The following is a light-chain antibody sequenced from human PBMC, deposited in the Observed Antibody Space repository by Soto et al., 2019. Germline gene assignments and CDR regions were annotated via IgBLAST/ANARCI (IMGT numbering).Light chain of an antibody. CDR3: SSYTSSSTRV. CDR1: SSDVGGYNY. CDR2: DVS. Sequence: QSALTQPASVSGSPGQSITISCTGTSSDVGGYNYVSWYQQHPGKAPKLMIYDVSNRPSGVSNRFSGSKSGNKAYLTISGLQAEDEADYYCSSYTSSSTRVFGTGTKLTVL. V-gene: IGLV2-14*01. J-gene: IGLJ1*01.